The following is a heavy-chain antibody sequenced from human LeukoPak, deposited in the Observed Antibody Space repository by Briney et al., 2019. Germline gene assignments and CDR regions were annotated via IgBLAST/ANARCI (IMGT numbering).Heavy chain of an antibody. J-gene: IGHJ4*02. D-gene: IGHD6-6*01. CDR1: GFTFSSYG. V-gene: IGHV3-23*01. CDR3: AKDGERTRGIAARRDY. CDR2: ISGSGGST. Sequence: GGSLRLSCAASGFTFSSYGMSWVRQAPGKGLEWVSAISGSGGSTYYADSVKGRFTISRDNSKNTLYLQMNSLRAEDTAVYYCAKDGERTRGIAARRDYWGQGTLVTVSS.